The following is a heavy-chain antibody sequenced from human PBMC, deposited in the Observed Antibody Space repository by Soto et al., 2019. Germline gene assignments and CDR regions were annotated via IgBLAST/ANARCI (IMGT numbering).Heavy chain of an antibody. D-gene: IGHD3-22*01. CDR2: IDPSDSYT. CDR1: GYSFTSYW. V-gene: IGHV5-10-1*01. Sequence: GESLKISCKGSGYSFTSYWISWVRQMPGKGLEWMGRIDPSDSYTNYSPSFQGHVTISADKSISTAYLQWSSLKASDTAMYYCARQINYYDSRTGYHYYYGMDVWGQGTTVTVSS. J-gene: IGHJ6*02. CDR3: ARQINYYDSRTGYHYYYGMDV.